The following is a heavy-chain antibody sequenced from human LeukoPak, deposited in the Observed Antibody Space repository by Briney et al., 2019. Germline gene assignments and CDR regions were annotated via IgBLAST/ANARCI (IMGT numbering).Heavy chain of an antibody. CDR2: IRSKANSYAT. Sequence: GGSLRLSCAASGFTLSGSAMHWVRQASGKGLEWVGRIRSKANSYATAYAASVKGRFTISRDDSKNTAYLQMNSLKTEDTAVYYCTRLYHYYDSSGTTDWGQGTLVTVSS. V-gene: IGHV3-73*01. J-gene: IGHJ4*02. CDR3: TRLYHYYDSSGTTD. D-gene: IGHD3-22*01. CDR1: GFTLSGSA.